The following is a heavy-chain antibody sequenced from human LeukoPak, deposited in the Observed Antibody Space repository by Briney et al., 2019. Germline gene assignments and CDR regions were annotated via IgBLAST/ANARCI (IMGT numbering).Heavy chain of an antibody. V-gene: IGHV4-34*01. CDR1: GGSFSGYY. Sequence: SETLSLTCAVYGGSFSGYYWSWIRQPPGKGLEWIGEINHSGSTNYNPSLKSRVTISVDTSKNQFSLKLSSVTAADTAVYYCARVYLQLLWSPNDAFDIWGQGTMVTVSS. CDR2: INHSGST. CDR3: ARVYLQLLWSPNDAFDI. J-gene: IGHJ3*02. D-gene: IGHD3-10*01.